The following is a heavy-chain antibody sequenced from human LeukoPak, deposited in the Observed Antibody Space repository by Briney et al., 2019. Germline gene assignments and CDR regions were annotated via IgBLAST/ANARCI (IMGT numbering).Heavy chain of an antibody. Sequence: PSETLSLTCTVSGGSISSGSYYWSWIRQPAGKGLEWIGRIYTSGSTNYNPSLKSRVTISVDTSKNQFSLKLSSVTAADTAVYYCARHIGELRYFDWLSPKGLDAFDIWGQGTMVTVSS. CDR3: ARHIGELRYFDWLSPKGLDAFDI. CDR2: IYTSGST. D-gene: IGHD3-9*01. V-gene: IGHV4-61*02. CDR1: GGSISSGSYY. J-gene: IGHJ3*02.